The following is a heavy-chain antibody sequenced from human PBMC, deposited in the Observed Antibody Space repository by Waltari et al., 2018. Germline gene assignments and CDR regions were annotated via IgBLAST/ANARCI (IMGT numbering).Heavy chain of an antibody. CDR1: GFLFRRYS. D-gene: IGHD6-19*01. CDR3: AKLNPRLVRRDY. V-gene: IGHV3-23*01. J-gene: IGHJ4*02. Sequence: EVQLLASGGGLVQPGGSLRLPCAASGFLFRRYSMSWVRQAPGKGLEWVSAISGSGGSTYYADSVEGRFTISRDNSKNTLYLQMNSLRAEDTAVYYCAKLNPRLVRRDYWGQGTLVTVSS. CDR2: ISGSGGST.